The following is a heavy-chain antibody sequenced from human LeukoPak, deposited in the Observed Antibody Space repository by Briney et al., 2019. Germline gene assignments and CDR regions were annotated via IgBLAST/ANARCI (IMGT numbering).Heavy chain of an antibody. D-gene: IGHD3-10*01. Sequence: ASVKVSCKASGYTFTRYYMHWVRQAPGQGLEWMGIINPNGGSTTYAKKLQGRVTMTRDISTSTVYMELRSLRSEDTAVYYCTRSSGSYYYFDYWGQGTLVTVSS. CDR3: TRSSGSYYYFDY. J-gene: IGHJ4*02. V-gene: IGHV1-46*04. CDR2: INPNGGST. CDR1: GYTFTRYY.